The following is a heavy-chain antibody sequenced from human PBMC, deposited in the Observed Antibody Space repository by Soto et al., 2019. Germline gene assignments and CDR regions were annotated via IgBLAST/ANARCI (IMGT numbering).Heavy chain of an antibody. Sequence: SETLSLTCTVSGGSISTNYWTWIWQPPERGLEWVGYIYSSGTTNYNPSLKSRVTISVDMSKNQFSLKLTSVTAADTAVYYCARDPLGSGSYTGWGQGTLVTVSS. CDR3: ARDPLGSGSYTG. CDR1: GGSISTNY. CDR2: IYSSGTT. J-gene: IGHJ4*02. V-gene: IGHV4-59*01. D-gene: IGHD1-26*01.